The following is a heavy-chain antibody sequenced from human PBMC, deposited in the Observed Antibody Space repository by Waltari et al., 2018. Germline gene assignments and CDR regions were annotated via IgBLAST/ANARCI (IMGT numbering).Heavy chain of an antibody. CDR3: TREDYGGKDY. D-gene: IGHD4-17*01. J-gene: IGHJ4*02. CDR1: GFTFSPYW. Sequence: EVQLAESGGGLVQPGESLRLSCAASGFTFSPYWMHWVRQVPGKWLVWVYRSNTDGSTINYADSGKGRFTSSRDNAKNTLYLQMNSLRAEDTAVYYCTREDYGGKDYWGQGTLVTVSS. V-gene: IGHV3-74*01. CDR2: SNTDGSTI.